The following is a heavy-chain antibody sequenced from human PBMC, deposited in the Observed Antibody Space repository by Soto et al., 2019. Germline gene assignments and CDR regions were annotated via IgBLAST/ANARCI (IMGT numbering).Heavy chain of an antibody. CDR3: ARGLRAPGTYYDFWSGPGGHYYYYGMDV. V-gene: IGHV4-4*08. J-gene: IGHJ6*02. CDR2: VYTSDYT. CDR1: GASIRSYY. D-gene: IGHD3-3*01. Sequence: PSETLSLTCSVSGASIRSYYWHWIRQPPGKGLEWIGYVYTSDYTRYSSSLKSRVTISVDTSKSQFYLRLNSVTAADTAVYYCARGLRAPGTYYDFWSGPGGHYYYYGMDVWGQGTAVT.